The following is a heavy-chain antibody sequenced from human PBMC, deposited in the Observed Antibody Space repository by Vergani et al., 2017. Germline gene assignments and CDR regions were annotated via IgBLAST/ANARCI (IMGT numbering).Heavy chain of an antibody. Sequence: QLQLQESGPGLVKPSETLSLTCTVSGGSISSSSYYWGWIRQPPGKGLEWIGSIYYSGSTYYNPSLKSRVTISVDTSKNQFSLKLSSVTAADTAVYYCARGPINASYSSSRGYYYYYMDVWGKGTTVTVSS. J-gene: IGHJ6*03. CDR1: GGSISSSSYY. D-gene: IGHD6-6*01. V-gene: IGHV4-39*07. CDR3: ARGPINASYSSSRGYYYYYMDV. CDR2: IYYSGST.